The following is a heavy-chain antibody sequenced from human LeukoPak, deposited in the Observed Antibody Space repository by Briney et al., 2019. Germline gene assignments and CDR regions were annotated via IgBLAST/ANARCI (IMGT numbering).Heavy chain of an antibody. J-gene: IGHJ3*02. D-gene: IGHD2-21*02. V-gene: IGHV3-23*01. CDR3: AKGGAAMTDAPHGDVVTTTLDGFDI. CDR2: VSGSGGRT. CDR1: GFAFSAFA. Sequence: GGSLRLSCVASGFAFSAFASSWVRQPPGKGLEWVSAVSGSGGRTFYADSVRGRFTISRDNSKKTVFLQMDSLRAEVTAVYYCAKGGAAMTDAPHGDVVTTTLDGFDIWGQGTMVTVSS.